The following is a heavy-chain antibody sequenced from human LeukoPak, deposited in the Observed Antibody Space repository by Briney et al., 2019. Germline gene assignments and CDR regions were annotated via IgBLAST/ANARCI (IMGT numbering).Heavy chain of an antibody. J-gene: IGHJ4*02. CDR1: GFTFSSYA. D-gene: IGHD3-10*01. CDR3: AKDGSGTYSRFDY. CDR2: IWYDGTSK. V-gene: IGHV3-33*06. Sequence: GGSLRLSCAASGFTFSSYAMSWVRQAPGKGLEWVAVIWYDGTSKYYADSVKGRFTTSRDNSKNTLYLQMNSLRVEDTAVYYCAKDGSGTYSRFDYWGQGTLVTVSS.